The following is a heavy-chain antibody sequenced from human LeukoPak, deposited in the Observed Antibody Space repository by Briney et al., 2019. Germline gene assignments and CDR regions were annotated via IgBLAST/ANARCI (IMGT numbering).Heavy chain of an antibody. CDR2: IYNRGYT. V-gene: IGHV4-39*07. D-gene: IGHD3-22*01. CDR3: AREWDSSSFDPRASGDS. J-gene: IGHJ4*02. CDR1: DGSISSSTYS. Sequence: SETLSLACSVSDGSISSSTYSWAWIRQAPGRGLEWIGHIYNRGYTFYNPSLKSRVTISIDTSKSHFSLKLSSVTAADTAVYYCAREWDSSSFDPRASGDSWGQGTLVIVSS.